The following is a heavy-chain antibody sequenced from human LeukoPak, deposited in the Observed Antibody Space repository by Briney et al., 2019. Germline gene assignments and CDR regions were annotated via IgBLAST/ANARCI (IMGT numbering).Heavy chain of an antibody. CDR1: GFTFSSYA. D-gene: IGHD3-9*01. Sequence: GGSLRLSCAASGFTFSSYAMHWVRQAPGKGLEWVAVISYDGSNKYYADSVKSRFAIPRDNSKNTLYLQMNSLRAEDTAVYYCARDPAEGDYDILTGYSYFDHWGQGTLVTVSS. CDR2: ISYDGSNK. J-gene: IGHJ4*02. V-gene: IGHV3-30*09. CDR3: ARDPAEGDYDILTGYSYFDH.